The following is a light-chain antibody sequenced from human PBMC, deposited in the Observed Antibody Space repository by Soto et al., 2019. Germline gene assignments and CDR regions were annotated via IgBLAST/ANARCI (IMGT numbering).Light chain of an antibody. J-gene: IGKJ1*01. V-gene: IGKV3-20*01. CDR2: AAS. Sequence: EIVLTQSPGTLSLSPGERATLSCRASQSVSSRSLAWFQQKPGQAPRLLIYAASSRATVIPDRFSGSGFGTDFTLTISRLEPEDLAVYYCQNYGSSPWTFGQGTKVEIK. CDR1: QSVSSRS. CDR3: QNYGSSPWT.